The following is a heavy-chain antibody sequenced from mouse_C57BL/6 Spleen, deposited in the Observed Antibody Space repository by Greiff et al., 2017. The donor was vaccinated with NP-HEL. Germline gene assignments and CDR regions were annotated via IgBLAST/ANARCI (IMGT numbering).Heavy chain of an antibody. V-gene: IGHV1-64*01. J-gene: IGHJ2*01. CDR1: GYTFTSYW. CDR2: IHPTSGST. Sequence: VQLQQSGAELVKPGASVKLSCKASGYTFTSYWMHWVKQRPGQGLEWIGMIHPTSGSTNYNEKFKSKATLTVDKSSSTAYMQLSSLTSEGSAVEYCAREGSTTVVPYFDYWGQGTTLTVSS. D-gene: IGHD1-1*01. CDR3: AREGSTTVVPYFDY.